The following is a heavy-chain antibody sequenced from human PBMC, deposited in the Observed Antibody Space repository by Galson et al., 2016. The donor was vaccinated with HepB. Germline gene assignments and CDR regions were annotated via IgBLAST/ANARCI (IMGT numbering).Heavy chain of an antibody. J-gene: IGHJ5*02. CDR1: GYTFPIYY. V-gene: IGHV1-46*04. CDR2: INPSAGST. D-gene: IGHD4-23*01. CDR3: AREDHGGTRFDP. Sequence: SVKVSCKASGYTFPIYYMHWVRQAPGQGLEWMGIINPSAGSTHYAQKLQGRVTMTRDTSTTTVYMELSSLTSEDTAVYYCAREDHGGTRFDPWGQGTLVTVSS.